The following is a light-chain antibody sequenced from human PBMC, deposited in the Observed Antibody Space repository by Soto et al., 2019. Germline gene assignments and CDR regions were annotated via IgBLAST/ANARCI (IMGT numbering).Light chain of an antibody. CDR1: QHVDIW. CDR3: QQARSFPIT. V-gene: IGKV1-12*01. J-gene: IGKJ5*01. Sequence: DIQLTQSPSFVSASVGDRVSISCRASQHVDIWLAWYQHKPGIAPKLLLYTASTLESGVPSRFSGSGSGTDFTLTITSLQPEDFATYYCQQARSFPITFGQGTRLEIK. CDR2: TAS.